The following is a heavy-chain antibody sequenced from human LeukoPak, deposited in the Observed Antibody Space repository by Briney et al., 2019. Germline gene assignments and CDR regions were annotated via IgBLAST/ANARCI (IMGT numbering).Heavy chain of an antibody. V-gene: IGHV1-69*05. Sequence: SVKVSCKPSGGTFSSYTISWVRQAPGQGLEWMEGIITTFGTTNYAQKFKSRVTITTDESTSTAYMELSSLRSEGTAVYYCASKGGYCSGGSCGIWGQGTLVTVSS. D-gene: IGHD2-15*01. CDR1: GGTFSSYT. CDR2: IITTFGTT. J-gene: IGHJ4*02. CDR3: ASKGGYCSGGSCGI.